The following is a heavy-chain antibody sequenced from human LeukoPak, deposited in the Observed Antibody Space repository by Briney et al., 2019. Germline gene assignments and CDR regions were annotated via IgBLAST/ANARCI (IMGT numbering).Heavy chain of an antibody. J-gene: IGHJ4*02. D-gene: IGHD2-2*01. Sequence: PGGSLRLSCAASGFTFRTYAMSWVRQAPGKGLEWVSGISGSDGSTYYADSVKCRFTISRDNSKNTVYLQMNSLRAEDTAVYYCAKARRSACSSASCYPFDYWGQGTLVTVSS. V-gene: IGHV3-23*01. CDR1: GFTFRTYA. CDR2: ISGSDGST. CDR3: AKARRSACSSASCYPFDY.